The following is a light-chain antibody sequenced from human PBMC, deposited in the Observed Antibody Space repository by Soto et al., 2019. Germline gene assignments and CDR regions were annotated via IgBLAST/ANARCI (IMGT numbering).Light chain of an antibody. CDR3: HHRSNGPALT. J-gene: IGKJ4*01. CDR2: DAS. CDR1: QSVTTS. Sequence: EIVLTQSPATLSLSPGDRATLSCRASQSVTTSLAWYQHQPGQAPRLIIYDASKRAAGVPARFSGSGSGTHITLTISSLEPGDFAVYYCHHRSNGPALTFGGGPKLEIK. V-gene: IGKV3-11*01.